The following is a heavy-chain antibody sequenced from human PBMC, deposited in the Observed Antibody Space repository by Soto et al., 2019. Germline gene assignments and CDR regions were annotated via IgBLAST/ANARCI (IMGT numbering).Heavy chain of an antibody. CDR3: ARGYWPGVARYGMDV. J-gene: IGHJ6*02. D-gene: IGHD2-15*01. CDR1: GYTFTSYY. CDR2: INPSGGST. V-gene: IGHV1-46*01. Sequence: ASVKVSCKASGYTFTSYYMHWVRQAPGQGLEWMGIINPSGGSTSYAQKFQGRVTMTRDTSTSTVYMELSSLRSEDTAVYYCARGYWPGVARYGMDVWGQGTTVTVSS.